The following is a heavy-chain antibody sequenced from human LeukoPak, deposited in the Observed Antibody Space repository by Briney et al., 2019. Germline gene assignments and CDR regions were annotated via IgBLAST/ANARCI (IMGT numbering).Heavy chain of an antibody. D-gene: IGHD6-19*01. CDR1: GGSISSSTYS. J-gene: IGHJ6*02. CDR2: INHSGST. Sequence: SETLSLTCTVSGGSISSSTYSWSWIRQPPGKGLEWIGEINHSGSTNYNPSLKSRVTISVDTSKNQFSLKLSSVTAADTAVYYCARGGYSSGWYRRGMDVWGQGTTVTVSS. V-gene: IGHV4-39*07. CDR3: ARGGYSSGWYRRGMDV.